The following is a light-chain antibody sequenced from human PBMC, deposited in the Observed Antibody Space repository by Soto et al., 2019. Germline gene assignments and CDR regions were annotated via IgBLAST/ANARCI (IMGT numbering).Light chain of an antibody. CDR3: QQYGNSPYT. Sequence: ESVLTQSPATLSLSPGERATLSCGASQSVSSSYLAWYQHKPGLALRLLIYDASSRATGIPDRFSGSGSGTDFTLTISRLEPEDCAVDYCQQYGNSPYTFGQGTKLEIK. CDR1: QSVSSSY. J-gene: IGKJ2*01. CDR2: DAS. V-gene: IGKV3D-20*01.